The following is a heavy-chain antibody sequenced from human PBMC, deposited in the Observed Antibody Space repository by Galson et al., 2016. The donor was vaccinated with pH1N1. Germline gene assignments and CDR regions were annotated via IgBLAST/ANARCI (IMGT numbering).Heavy chain of an antibody. CDR3: AKTVTHAHYQFDL. Sequence: SLRLSCAASGFVFRDYGMNWVRQAPGKGLEWLAYITSSSRTIHYTDSVKGRFTISRGNARNSLFLQMNSVRVDDTAVYFCAKTVTHAHYQFDLWGRGTPVTVSS. V-gene: IGHV3-48*04. D-gene: IGHD3-10*01. J-gene: IGHJ2*01. CDR2: ITSSSRTI. CDR1: GFVFRDYG.